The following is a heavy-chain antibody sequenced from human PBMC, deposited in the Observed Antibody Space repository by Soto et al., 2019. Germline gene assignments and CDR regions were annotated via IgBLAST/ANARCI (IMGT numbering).Heavy chain of an antibody. D-gene: IGHD5-12*01. CDR1: GGSISSVGYS. V-gene: IGHV4-31*03. J-gene: IGHJ4*02. CDR3: ARGGVFGATTDFDY. CDR2: IYDSGST. Sequence: QVQLQESGPGLVKPSQTLSLTCTVSGGSISSVGYSWSWLSQHPGKGLEWIGHIYDSGSTSYNPFLKSRITMSIDTSTNQFSLRLSSVTAADTAVYYCARGGVFGATTDFDYWGQGTLVTVSS.